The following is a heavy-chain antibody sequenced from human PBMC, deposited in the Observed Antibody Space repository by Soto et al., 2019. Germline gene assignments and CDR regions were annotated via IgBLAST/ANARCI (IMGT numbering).Heavy chain of an antibody. CDR3: ARDRARYCSGGSCYSGRDV. CDR1: GGTFSSYA. V-gene: IGHV1-69*13. J-gene: IGHJ6*02. D-gene: IGHD2-15*01. Sequence: SVKVSCKASGGTFSSYAISWVRQAPGQGLEWMGGIIPIFGTANYAQKFQGRVTITADGSTSTAYMELSSLRSEDTAVYYCARDRARYCSGGSCYSGRDVWGQGTTVTVSS. CDR2: IIPIFGTA.